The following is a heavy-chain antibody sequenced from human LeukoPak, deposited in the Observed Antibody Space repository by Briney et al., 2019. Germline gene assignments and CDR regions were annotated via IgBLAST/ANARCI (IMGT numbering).Heavy chain of an antibody. D-gene: IGHD6-19*01. V-gene: IGHV4-4*02. CDR2: IYHSGST. CDR1: GGSISSSNW. CDR3: ARDRPRGSGWYAGGYFDY. J-gene: IGHJ4*02. Sequence: ASETLSLTCAVSGGSISSSNWWSWVRQPPGKGLEWIGEIYHSGSTNYNPSLKSRVTISVDKSKNQFSLKLSSVTAADTAVYYCARDRPRGSGWYAGGYFDYWGQGTLVTVSS.